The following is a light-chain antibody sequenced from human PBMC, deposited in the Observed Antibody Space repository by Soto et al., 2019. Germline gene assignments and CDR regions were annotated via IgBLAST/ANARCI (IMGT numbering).Light chain of an antibody. CDR1: NSNIGNNY. Sequence: QSVLTQPPSVSAAPGQKVSISCSGSNSNIGNNYVSWYQQLPGTAPKLLIYDNNKRPSGIPDRFSGSKSGTSATLGITGLQTGDEADYYCGTWDSSLSGVVFGGGTKLTV. CDR3: GTWDSSLSGVV. V-gene: IGLV1-51*01. J-gene: IGLJ2*01. CDR2: DNN.